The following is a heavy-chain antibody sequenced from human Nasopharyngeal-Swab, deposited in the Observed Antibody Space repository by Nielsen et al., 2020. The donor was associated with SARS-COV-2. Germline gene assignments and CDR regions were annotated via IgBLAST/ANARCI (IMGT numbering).Heavy chain of an antibody. CDR2: ISGSGGST. CDR1: GFTFSSYA. Sequence: GESLKISCAASGFTFSSYAMSWVRQAPGKGLEWVSAISGSGGSTYYADSVKGRFTISRGNSKNTLYLQMNSLRAEDTAVYYCAAGGDSSSSTFDYWGQGTLVTVSS. J-gene: IGHJ4*02. CDR3: AAGGDSSSSTFDY. V-gene: IGHV3-23*01. D-gene: IGHD6-6*01.